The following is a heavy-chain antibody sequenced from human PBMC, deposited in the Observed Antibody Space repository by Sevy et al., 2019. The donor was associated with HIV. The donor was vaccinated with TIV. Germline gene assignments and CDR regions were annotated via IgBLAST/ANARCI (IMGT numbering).Heavy chain of an antibody. J-gene: IGHJ6*02. V-gene: IGHV1-69*13. D-gene: IGHD2-2*01. CDR3: ARLLVVVPAATTYYYYGMDV. CDR1: GGTFSSYA. CDR2: IIPIFGTA. Sequence: ASVKVSCKASGGTFSSYAISWARQAPGRGLEWMGGIIPIFGTANYAQKFQGRVTITADESTSTAYMELSSLRSEDTAVYYCARLLVVVPAATTYYYYGMDVWGQGTTVTVSS.